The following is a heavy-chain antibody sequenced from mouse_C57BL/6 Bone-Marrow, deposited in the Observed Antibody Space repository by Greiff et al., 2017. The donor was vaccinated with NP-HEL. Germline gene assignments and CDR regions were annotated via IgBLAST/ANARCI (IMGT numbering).Heavy chain of an antibody. J-gene: IGHJ2*01. V-gene: IGHV14-2*01. CDR3: AREGGGGPDY. CDR1: GFNIKDYY. CDR2: IDPEDGET. Sequence: EVQRVESGAELVKPGASVKLSCTASGFNIKDYYMHWVKQRTEQGLEWIGRIDPEDGETKYVPKSQGKATITADTSSNTGYLQLSSLTAEDTAVYYCAREGGGGPDYWGQGTTLTVSS.